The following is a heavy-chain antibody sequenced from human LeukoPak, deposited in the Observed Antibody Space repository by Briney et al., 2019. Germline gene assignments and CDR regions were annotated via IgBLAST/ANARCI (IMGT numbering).Heavy chain of an antibody. CDR2: IIPIFGTA. V-gene: IGHV1-69*05. D-gene: IGHD2-2*01. CDR3: ASNGGYCSSTSCSSYYYYYMDV. CDR1: RGTFSSYA. Sequence: GASVKVSCKASRGTFSSYAISWVRQAPGQGLEWMGGIIPIFGTANYAQKFQGRVTITTDESTSTAYMELSSLRSEDTAVYYCASNGGYCSSTSCSSYYYYYMDVWGKGTTVTVSS. J-gene: IGHJ6*03.